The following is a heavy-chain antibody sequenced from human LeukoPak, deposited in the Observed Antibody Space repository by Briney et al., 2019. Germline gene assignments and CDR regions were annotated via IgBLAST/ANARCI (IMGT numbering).Heavy chain of an antibody. J-gene: IGHJ5*02. V-gene: IGHV1-69*04. CDR2: IIPILGIA. D-gene: IGHD3-9*01. CDR1: GGTFSSYA. CDR3: ATEPPSLGYDILTGYFGHWFDP. Sequence: SVKVSCKASGGTFSSYAISLVRQAPGQGLEWMGRIIPILGIANYAQKFQGRVTITADKSTSTAYMELSSLRSEDTAVYYCATEPPSLGYDILTGYFGHWFDPWGQGTLVTVSS.